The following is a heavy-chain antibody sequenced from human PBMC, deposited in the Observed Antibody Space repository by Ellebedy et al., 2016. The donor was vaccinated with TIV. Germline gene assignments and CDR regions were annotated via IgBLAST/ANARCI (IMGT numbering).Heavy chain of an antibody. D-gene: IGHD6-19*01. CDR3: ARDPRQWRVYLRSGYVDL. CDR1: GFTFSSYA. J-gene: IGHJ2*01. CDR2: ISGSGGST. V-gene: IGHV3-23*01. Sequence: GESLKISXAASGFTFSSYAMSWVRQAPGKGLEWVSAISGSGGSTYYADSVKGRFTISRDNSKTTLYLQMNSLRAEDTAVYYCARDPRQWRVYLRSGYVDLWGRGTLVTVSS.